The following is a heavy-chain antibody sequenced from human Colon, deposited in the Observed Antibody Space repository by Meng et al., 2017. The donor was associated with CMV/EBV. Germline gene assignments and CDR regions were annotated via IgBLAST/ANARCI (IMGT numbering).Heavy chain of an antibody. J-gene: IGHJ6*02. CDR2: ITWNGGSA. V-gene: IGHV3-20*01. D-gene: IGHD3-10*01. CDR3: ARDDGSGSYQPHHYNGLDG. CDR1: AFTFDNYG. Sequence: GGSLRLSCVGTAFTFDNYGMNWVRQAPGRGLEWVSGITWNGGSASYADSVKGRFIISRDNTKNILYLQMNSLRAEDTALYRCARDDGSGSYQPHHYNGLDGWGQGTTVTVSS.